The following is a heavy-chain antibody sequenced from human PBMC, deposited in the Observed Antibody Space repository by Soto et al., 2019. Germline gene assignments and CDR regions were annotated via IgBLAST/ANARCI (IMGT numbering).Heavy chain of an antibody. CDR3: ARGVKYGAYSRWFDP. CDR2: T. D-gene: IGHD4-17*01. Sequence: TAYVQKFQGRVTMTWDTSITTAYMELRSLRSEDTAVYFCARGVKYGAYSRWFDPWGQGTLVTVSS. V-gene: IGHV1-8*01. J-gene: IGHJ5*02.